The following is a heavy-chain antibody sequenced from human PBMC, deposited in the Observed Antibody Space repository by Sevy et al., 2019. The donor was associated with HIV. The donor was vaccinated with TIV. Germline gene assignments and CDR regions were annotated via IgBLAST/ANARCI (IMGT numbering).Heavy chain of an antibody. V-gene: IGHV1-18*01. D-gene: IGHD4-17*01. CDR3: ARDRGPGGDDYVPGNF. CDR1: GYTFTSYG. J-gene: IGHJ4*02. CDR2: ISAHNGDT. Sequence: ASMKVSCKASGYTFTSYGINWVRQAPGQGLEWMGWISAHNGDTNYAQKLQGRVTMTTNTSANIAYMELRSLTSDDTAVYYCARDRGPGGDDYVPGNFWGQGTLVTVSS.